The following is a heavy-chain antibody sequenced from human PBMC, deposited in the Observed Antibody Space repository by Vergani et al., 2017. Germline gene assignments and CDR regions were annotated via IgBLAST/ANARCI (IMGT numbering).Heavy chain of an antibody. CDR1: GGSISSYY. CDR3: ARRSAGYSSSWYDY. J-gene: IGHJ4*02. D-gene: IGHD6-13*01. Sequence: QVQLQESGPGLVKPSETLSLTCTVSGGSISSYYWSWIRQPPGKGLEWIGYIYYSGSTNYNPALKSRVTISVDTSKNQFSLKLSSVTAADTAVYCCARRSAGYSSSWYDYWGQGTLVTVSS. V-gene: IGHV4-59*01. CDR2: IYYSGST.